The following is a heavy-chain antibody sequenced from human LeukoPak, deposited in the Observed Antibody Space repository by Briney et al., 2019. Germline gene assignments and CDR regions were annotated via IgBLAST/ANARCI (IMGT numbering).Heavy chain of an antibody. CDR3: ARDDGYGLNAFDI. D-gene: IGHD5-12*01. CDR1: GFTFSSYA. CDR2: IKQDGSEK. V-gene: IGHV3-7*01. J-gene: IGHJ3*02. Sequence: GGSLRLSCAASGFTFSSYAMSWVRQAPGKGLEWVANIKQDGSEKYYVDSVKGRFTISRDNAKNSLYLQMNSLRAEDTAVYYCARDDGYGLNAFDIWGQGTMVTVSS.